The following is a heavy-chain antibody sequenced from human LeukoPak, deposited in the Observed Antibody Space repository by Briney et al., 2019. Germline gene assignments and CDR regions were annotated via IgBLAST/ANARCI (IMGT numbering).Heavy chain of an antibody. CDR2: IRSKAYGGTT. D-gene: IGHD3-22*01. Sequence: GGSLRLSCTASGFTFGDYAMSWFRQAPGKGLEWVGFIRSKAYGGTTEYAASVKGRFTISRDDSKSIAYLQMNSLKTEDTAVYYCTRENYYDSSGYQLWGQGTLVTVSS. V-gene: IGHV3-49*03. CDR3: TRENYYDSSGYQL. J-gene: IGHJ4*02. CDR1: GFTFGDYA.